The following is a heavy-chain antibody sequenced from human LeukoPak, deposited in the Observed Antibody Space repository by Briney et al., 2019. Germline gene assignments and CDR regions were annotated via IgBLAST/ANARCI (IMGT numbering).Heavy chain of an antibody. Sequence: GGSLRLSCAASGFTFSSYAMSWVRQAPGKGLEWVSAISGSGGSTYYADSVKGRFTISRDNSKNTLYLQMNSLRAEDTAVYYCAPSHLYSSSVDWGQGTLVTVSS. J-gene: IGHJ4*02. V-gene: IGHV3-23*01. D-gene: IGHD6-6*01. CDR1: GFTFSSYA. CDR2: ISGSGGST. CDR3: APSHLYSSSVD.